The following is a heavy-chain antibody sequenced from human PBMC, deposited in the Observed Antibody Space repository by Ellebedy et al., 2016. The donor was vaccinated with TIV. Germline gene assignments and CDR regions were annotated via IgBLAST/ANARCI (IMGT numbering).Heavy chain of an antibody. V-gene: IGHV4-59*08. Sequence: MPGGSLRLSCTVSGGSMRTYFWSWIRQAPRKGLEWIAYIHYSGSTNYNPSLKSRVTISVDTSNNHFSLKLSSVGAADTAVYYCARRNWNGPFDHWGQGTLVTVSS. D-gene: IGHD1-1*01. CDR3: ARRNWNGPFDH. J-gene: IGHJ4*02. CDR2: IHYSGST. CDR1: GGSMRTYF.